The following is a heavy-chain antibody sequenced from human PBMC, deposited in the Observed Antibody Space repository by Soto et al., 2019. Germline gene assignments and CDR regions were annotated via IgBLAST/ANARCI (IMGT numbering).Heavy chain of an antibody. CDR1: GFTLGDYG. CDR3: APQGVGATGYFY. CDR2: ISDSGSRM. Sequence: EVQLVESGGGLVQPGGSLRLSCVVSGFTLGDYGMNWVRQAPGKGLEWVSYISDSGSRMYYADCVKGRFTISRDSAKNSVYLHMNSLRGEDTAVYYCAPQGVGATGYFYWGQGTLVTVSS. V-gene: IGHV3-48*01. J-gene: IGHJ4*02. D-gene: IGHD1-26*01.